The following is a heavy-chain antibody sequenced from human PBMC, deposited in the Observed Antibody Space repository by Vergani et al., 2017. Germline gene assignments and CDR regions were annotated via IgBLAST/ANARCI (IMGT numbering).Heavy chain of an antibody. CDR2: ISAYNGNT. Sequence: QVQLVQSGVEVKKPGASVKVSCKASGYTFTSYGISWVRQAPGQGLEWMGWISAYNGNTNYAQKLQGRVTMTTDTSTSTAYMELRSLRSDDTAVYYCARVQPRPNYGDYSPGDYWGQGTLVTVSS. CDR1: GYTFTSYG. D-gene: IGHD4-17*01. J-gene: IGHJ4*02. V-gene: IGHV1-18*01. CDR3: ARVQPRPNYGDYSPGDY.